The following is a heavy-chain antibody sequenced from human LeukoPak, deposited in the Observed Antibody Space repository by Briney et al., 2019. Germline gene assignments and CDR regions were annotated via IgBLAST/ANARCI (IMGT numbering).Heavy chain of an antibody. Sequence: GGSLRLSCAASGFTFSSYAMSWVRQAPGKGLEWVSAISGSGGSTYYADSVKGRFAISRDNSKNTLYLQMNSLRAEDTAVYYCAKRMSRGAVAALFDYWGQGTLVTVSS. D-gene: IGHD6-19*01. J-gene: IGHJ4*02. V-gene: IGHV3-23*01. CDR3: AKRMSRGAVAALFDY. CDR2: ISGSGGST. CDR1: GFTFSSYA.